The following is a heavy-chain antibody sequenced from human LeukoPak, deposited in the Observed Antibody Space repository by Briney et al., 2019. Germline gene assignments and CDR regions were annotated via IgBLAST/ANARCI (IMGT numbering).Heavy chain of an antibody. J-gene: IGHJ4*02. V-gene: IGHV3-7*01. CDR2: IKQDGSEK. CDR3: ARSGIGRLDN. CDR1: GFTLSNYW. Sequence: GGSLRLSCAASGFTLSNYWMSWVRQAPGKGLEWVANIKQDGSEKYYVDSVKGRFTISRDNSKNTLYLQMNSLRDEDTALYFCARSGIGRLDNWGQGTLVTASS. D-gene: IGHD3-10*01.